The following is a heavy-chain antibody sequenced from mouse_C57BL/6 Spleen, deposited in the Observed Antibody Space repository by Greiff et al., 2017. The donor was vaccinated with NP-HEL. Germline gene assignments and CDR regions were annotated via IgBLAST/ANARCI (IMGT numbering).Heavy chain of an antibody. J-gene: IGHJ3*01. CDR1: GFSLTSYG. Sequence: VQLQESGPGLVQPSQSLSITCTVSGFSLTSYGVHWVRQSPGKGLEWLGVIWRGGSTDYNAAFMSRLSITKDNSKSQVFFKMNSLQADDTAIYYCAIPIYYDYEGFAYWGQGTLVTVSA. V-gene: IGHV2-5*01. CDR2: IWRGGST. CDR3: AIPIYYDYEGFAY. D-gene: IGHD2-4*01.